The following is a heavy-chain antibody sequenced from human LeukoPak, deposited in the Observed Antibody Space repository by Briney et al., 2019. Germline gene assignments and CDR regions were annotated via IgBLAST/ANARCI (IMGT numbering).Heavy chain of an antibody. CDR1: GFTFSSYT. V-gene: IGHV3-21*01. J-gene: IGHJ3*02. D-gene: IGHD1-7*01. CDR3: ARAQNWNSDAFDI. CDR2: ISISGSYI. Sequence: GGSLRLSCAASGFTFSSYTMNWVRQAPGKGLEWVSSISISGSYIYYADSVKGRFTSSRDNAKNSLYLQVNSLRAEDTAVYYCARAQNWNSDAFDIWGQGTMVTVSS.